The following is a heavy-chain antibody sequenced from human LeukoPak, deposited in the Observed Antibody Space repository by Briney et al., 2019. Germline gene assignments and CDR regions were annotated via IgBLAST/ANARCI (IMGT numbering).Heavy chain of an antibody. Sequence: SETLSLTCIVSGASFNTGDFYWNWIRQHPGKGLEWIGYIYNSGSTYYNPSLKSRVTISVDTSKNHFSLRLTSVTAADSAVYYCARGAPPDSWGQGTLVTVSS. J-gene: IGHJ4*02. CDR1: GASFNTGDFY. V-gene: IGHV4-31*03. CDR2: IYNSGST. CDR3: ARGAPPDS.